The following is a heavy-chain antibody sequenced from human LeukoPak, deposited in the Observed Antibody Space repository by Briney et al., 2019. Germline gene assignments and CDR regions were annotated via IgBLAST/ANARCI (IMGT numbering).Heavy chain of an antibody. D-gene: IGHD3-10*01. J-gene: IGHJ3*01. CDR3: ARHYYGSGSSAFDV. Sequence: NPSETLSLTCAVSGGSLSSYYWSWIRQPPGKGLEWIGYIYNSGTTNYNPSLKSRVTISVDTSKNHFSLRLTSVTAADTATYYCARHYYGSGSSAFDVWGQGTMVIVSS. CDR1: GGSLSSYY. CDR2: IYNSGTT. V-gene: IGHV4-59*08.